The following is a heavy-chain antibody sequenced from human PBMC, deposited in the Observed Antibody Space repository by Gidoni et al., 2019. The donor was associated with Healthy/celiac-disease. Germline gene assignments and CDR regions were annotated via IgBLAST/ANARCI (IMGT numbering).Heavy chain of an antibody. Sequence: QITLKESGPTLVKPTQTLTLTCTFPGFSLSTSGVGVGWIRQPPGKALEWLALIYWDDDKRYSPSLKSRLTITKDTSKNQVVLTMTNMDPVDTATYYCAHSAYYDFWSGPYYYYGMDVWGQGTTVTVSS. V-gene: IGHV2-5*02. CDR2: IYWDDDK. D-gene: IGHD3-3*01. CDR1: GFSLSTSGVG. CDR3: AHSAYYDFWSGPYYYYGMDV. J-gene: IGHJ6*02.